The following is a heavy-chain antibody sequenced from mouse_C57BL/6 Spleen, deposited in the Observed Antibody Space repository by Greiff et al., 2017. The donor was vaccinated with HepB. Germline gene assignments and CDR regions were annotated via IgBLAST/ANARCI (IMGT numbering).Heavy chain of an antibody. Sequence: VQLQQSGAELVRPGASVKLSCTASGFNIKDDYMHWVKQRPEQGLEWIGWIDPENGDTEYASKFQGKATITADTSSNTAYLQLSSLTSEDTAVYYCTTREGWCAYWGQGTLVTVSA. J-gene: IGHJ3*01. CDR2: IDPENGDT. CDR1: GFNIKDDY. CDR3: TTREGWCAY. V-gene: IGHV14-4*01.